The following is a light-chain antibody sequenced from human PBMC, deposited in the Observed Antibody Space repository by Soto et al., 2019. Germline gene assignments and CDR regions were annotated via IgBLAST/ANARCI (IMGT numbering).Light chain of an antibody. J-gene: IGLJ1*01. CDR2: EVT. CDR3: SSYTSTGTVVV. V-gene: IGLV2-14*03. Sequence: QSALTQPASVSGSPGQSITISCTGTSSDVGGYNYVSWYQQHPGKAPKFMIYEVTNRPSGVSNRFSGSKSGNTASLTISGLQPEDEADYYCSSYTSTGTVVVFGTGTKLTVL. CDR1: SSDVGGYNY.